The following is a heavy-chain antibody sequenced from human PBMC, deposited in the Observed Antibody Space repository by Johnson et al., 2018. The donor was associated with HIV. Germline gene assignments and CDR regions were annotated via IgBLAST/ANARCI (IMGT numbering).Heavy chain of an antibody. Sequence: QIPLVESGVGVVQPGGSLRLSCAASGFTFSSYAMHWVRQAPGKGLEWVAVISYDGSNKYYADSVKGRFTISRDNSKNTLYLQMNSLRAEDTAVYYCARGRRIQLWLLADTFDIWGQGTMVTVSS. V-gene: IGHV3-30*04. CDR3: ARGRRIQLWLLADTFDI. CDR2: ISYDGSNK. J-gene: IGHJ3*02. CDR1: GFTFSSYA. D-gene: IGHD5-18*01.